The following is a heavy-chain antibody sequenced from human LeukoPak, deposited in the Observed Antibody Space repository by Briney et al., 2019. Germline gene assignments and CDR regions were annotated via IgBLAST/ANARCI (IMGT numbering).Heavy chain of an antibody. Sequence: GGSPRLSCAASGFTFSSYSMNWVRQAPGKGLKWVSTISGSGTATYYADSVKGRFSISRDNAKNSLYLQMNSLRAEDTAVYYRARVQYYYDSSGYYYDYWGQGTLVTVSS. CDR3: ARVQYYYDSSGYYYDY. D-gene: IGHD3-22*01. J-gene: IGHJ4*02. CDR1: GFTFSSYS. CDR2: ISGSGTAT. V-gene: IGHV3-21*01.